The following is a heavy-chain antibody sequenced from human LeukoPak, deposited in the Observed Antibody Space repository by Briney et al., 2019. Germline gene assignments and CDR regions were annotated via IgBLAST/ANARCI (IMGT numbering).Heavy chain of an antibody. CDR2: INSDGSNT. V-gene: IGHV3-74*01. Sequence: GGSLRLSCAASRFTFSSYWMHWVRQAPGKGLVWVSRINSDGSNTGYADSVKGRFTISRDNAKNTLYLQVNSLSAEDTAVYYCARGAGSSWSGLIDYWGQGTLVTVSS. CDR1: RFTFSSYW. D-gene: IGHD6-13*01. CDR3: ARGAGSSWSGLIDY. J-gene: IGHJ4*02.